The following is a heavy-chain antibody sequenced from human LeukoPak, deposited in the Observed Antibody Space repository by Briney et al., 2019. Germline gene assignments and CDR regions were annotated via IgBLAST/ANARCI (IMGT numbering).Heavy chain of an antibody. Sequence: ASVKVSCKASGYTFTSYYMHWVRQAPGQGLEWMGIINPSGGSTSYAQKFQGRVTMTRDTSTSTVYMELSSLRSEDTAVYYCARALGYCSSTSCSDWGMDVWGQGTTVTVSS. J-gene: IGHJ6*02. CDR3: ARALGYCSSTSCSDWGMDV. CDR2: INPSGGST. CDR1: GYTFTSYY. V-gene: IGHV1-46*01. D-gene: IGHD2-2*01.